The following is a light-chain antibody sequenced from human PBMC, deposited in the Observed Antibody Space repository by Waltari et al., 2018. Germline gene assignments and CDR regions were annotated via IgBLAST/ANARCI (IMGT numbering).Light chain of an antibody. V-gene: IGLV3-19*01. CDR3: SSRNGRANQVV. Sequence: SSELTQDPAVSVALGQTVRITCQGDSLRTSYASWYQLKPGQAPLLVMYGKDKRPSGSPDRISGYSSGATSSLTITGAQAEDEADYYCSSRNGRANQVVFAGGTKVTVL. CDR2: GKD. CDR1: SLRTSY. J-gene: IGLJ3*02.